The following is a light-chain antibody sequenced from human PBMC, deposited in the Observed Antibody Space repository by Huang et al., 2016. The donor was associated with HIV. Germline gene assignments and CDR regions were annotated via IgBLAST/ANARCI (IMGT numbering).Light chain of an antibody. V-gene: IGKV3-15*01. Sequence: EIVMTQSPATLSVSPGERVTLSCRANRSVSTNLAWYQQRPCQAPRLLIYGSSTRAPGIPARFSGRGSGTDFSLTISSLQSEDFALYYCHQYNNWLLSFGGGTRVDI. CDR3: HQYNNWLLS. J-gene: IGKJ4*01. CDR2: GSS. CDR1: RSVSTN.